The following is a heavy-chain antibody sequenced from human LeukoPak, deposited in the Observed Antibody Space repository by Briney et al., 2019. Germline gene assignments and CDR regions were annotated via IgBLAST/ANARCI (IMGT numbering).Heavy chain of an antibody. CDR2: ISWNSGSI. D-gene: IGHD1-26*01. V-gene: IGHV3-9*01. CDR1: GFTFDDYA. J-gene: IGHJ6*02. Sequence: GGSLRLSCAASGFTFDDYAVHWVRQAPGKGLEWVSGISWNSGSIGYADSVKGRFTISRDNAKNSLYLQMNSLRAEDTALYYCAKDPGSGSYAYYYGMDVWGQGTTVTVSS. CDR3: AKDPGSGSYAYYYGMDV.